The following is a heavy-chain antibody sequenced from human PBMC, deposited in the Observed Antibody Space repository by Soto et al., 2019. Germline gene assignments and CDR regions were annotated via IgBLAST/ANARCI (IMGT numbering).Heavy chain of an antibody. J-gene: IGHJ4*02. CDR2: ISKDGLDR. Sequence: GGSLRLSCVVSGFTFSDFGMHWVRQSPGEGLAWVASISKDGLDRYYSESVKGRFTISRDDSKNTVFLQMNSLKVEDTAAYFCASPREGQWLVFDHWGQRTLVTVSS. CDR1: GFTFSDFG. V-gene: IGHV3-30*19. CDR3: ASPREGQWLVFDH. D-gene: IGHD6-19*01.